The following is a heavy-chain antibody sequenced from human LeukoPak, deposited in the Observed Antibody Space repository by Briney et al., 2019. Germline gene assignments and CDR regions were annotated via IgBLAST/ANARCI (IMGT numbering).Heavy chain of an antibody. Sequence: SETLSLTCAVYGGSFSGYYWSWIRQPPGKGLEWIGEINHSGSTNYNPSLKSRVTISVDTSKNQFSLKLSSVTAADTAVYYCARGLCSGGSCYSVWFDYWGQGTLVTVSS. V-gene: IGHV4-34*01. D-gene: IGHD2-15*01. CDR2: INHSGST. J-gene: IGHJ4*02. CDR3: ARGLCSGGSCYSVWFDY. CDR1: GGSFSGYY.